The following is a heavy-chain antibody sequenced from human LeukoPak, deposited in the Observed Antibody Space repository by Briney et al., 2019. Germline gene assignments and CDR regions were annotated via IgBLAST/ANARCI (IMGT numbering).Heavy chain of an antibody. V-gene: IGHV3-48*01. Sequence: GGSLRLSCAASRFTFSIFAMNWVRQAPGKGLEWLSYISSSSSTIYYADSVKGRFTISRDNSKNTLYLQMNSLRAEDTAAYYCAKASIVVVFDYWGQGTLVTVSS. CDR3: AKASIVVVFDY. CDR1: RFTFSIFA. J-gene: IGHJ4*02. D-gene: IGHD3-22*01. CDR2: ISSSSSTI.